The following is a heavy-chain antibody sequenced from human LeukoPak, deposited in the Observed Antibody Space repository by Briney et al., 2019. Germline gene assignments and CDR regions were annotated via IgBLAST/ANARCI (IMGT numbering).Heavy chain of an antibody. CDR3: ARDQYYDSMGWFDP. D-gene: IGHD3-22*01. Sequence: ASVKVSCKASGYTFTSHGITWVRQAPGQGLEWMGWISTYNVNTNYAQKLQGRVTMTTDTSTSTAYMELRSLRSDDTAVYYCARDQYYDSMGWFDPWGQGTLVTVSS. CDR1: GYTFTSHG. V-gene: IGHV1-18*04. CDR2: ISTYNVNT. J-gene: IGHJ5*02.